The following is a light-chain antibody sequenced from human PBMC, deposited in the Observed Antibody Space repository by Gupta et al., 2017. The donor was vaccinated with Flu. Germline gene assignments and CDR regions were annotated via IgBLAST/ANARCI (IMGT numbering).Light chain of an antibody. V-gene: IGLV3-1*01. CDR2: QDT. CDR1: GLGDKY. CDR3: QAWDSSIFV. J-gene: IGLJ1*01. Sequence: PGQTATITCAGGGLGDKYTFGYQQRPGQAPVLVIYQDTKRPSGIPERFSGSNSGNTATLTISGTQAMDEADYYCQAWDSSIFVFGTGTKVTVL.